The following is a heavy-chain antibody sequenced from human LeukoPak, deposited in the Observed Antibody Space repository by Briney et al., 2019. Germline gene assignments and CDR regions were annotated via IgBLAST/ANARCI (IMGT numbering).Heavy chain of an antibody. CDR3: ACLPYCSSTSCSDY. CDR2: IYYSGST. J-gene: IGHJ4*02. V-gene: IGHV4-31*03. Sequence: SETLSLTCTVSGGSISSGGYYWSWIRQHPGKGLEWIGYIYYSGSTYYNPSLKSRVTISVDTSKNQFSLKLGSVTAADTAVYYCACLPYCSSTSCSDYWGQGTLVTVSS. CDR1: GGSISSGGYY. D-gene: IGHD2-2*01.